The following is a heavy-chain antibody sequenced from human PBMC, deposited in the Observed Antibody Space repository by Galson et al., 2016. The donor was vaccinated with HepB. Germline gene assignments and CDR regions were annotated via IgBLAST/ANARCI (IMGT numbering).Heavy chain of an antibody. CDR3: GRQGSGSLREDF. CDR2: IFYTGTT. J-gene: IGHJ4*02. CDR1: GGSISGSY. V-gene: IGHV4-59*08. Sequence: SETLSLTCSVSGGSISGSYWSWIRQHPGKGLEWIGHIFYTGTTNYYPSLKSRVTMSLDTSKNHFSLRLNSVTAADTAVYYCGRQGSGSLREDFWGQGTLVTVSS. D-gene: IGHD1-26*01.